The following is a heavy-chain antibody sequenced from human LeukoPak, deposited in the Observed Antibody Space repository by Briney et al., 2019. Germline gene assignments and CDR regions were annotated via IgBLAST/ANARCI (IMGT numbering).Heavy chain of an antibody. CDR3: ARPGAQYSSCLDGFDI. CDR2: IYSDDRT. D-gene: IGHD6-19*01. Sequence: GGSLRLSCAASGFTFSYYWMHWVRQAPGKGLEWVSVIYSDDRTFYADSVKGRFTISRDNAKNTLYLQMNSLRTEDTAVYYCARPGAQYSSCLDGFDIWGQGTMVTVSS. J-gene: IGHJ3*02. V-gene: IGHV3-74*01. CDR1: GFTFSYYW.